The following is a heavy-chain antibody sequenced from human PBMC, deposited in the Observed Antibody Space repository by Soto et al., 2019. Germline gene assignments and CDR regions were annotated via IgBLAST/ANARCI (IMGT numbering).Heavy chain of an antibody. D-gene: IGHD3-22*01. CDR2: IIPIFGTA. V-gene: IGHV1-69*01. CDR1: GYTFTGYY. Sequence: QVQLVQSGAEVKKTGASVKVSCKASGYTFTGYYMHWVRQAPGQGLEWMGGIIPIFGTANYAQKFQGRVTITADESTSTAYMELRRLRSEDTAVYYCARQFDYDTTGYYYAYWGQGTLVTVSS. CDR3: ARQFDYDTTGYYYAY. J-gene: IGHJ4*02.